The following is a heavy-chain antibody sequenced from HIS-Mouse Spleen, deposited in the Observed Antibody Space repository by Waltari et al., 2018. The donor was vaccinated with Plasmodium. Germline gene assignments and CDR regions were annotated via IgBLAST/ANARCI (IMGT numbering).Heavy chain of an antibody. D-gene: IGHD6-6*01. V-gene: IGHV3-53*01. CDR1: GFTVSTNY. J-gene: IGHJ3*02. CDR3: ARGMKSSSSAFDI. CDR2: IYSGGST. Sequence: QQVESGGGLIQPGGSLRLSCAASGFTVSTNYINWFRQAPGKGLEWVSVIYSGGSTYYADSVKGRFTISRDNSKSTLYLQMNSLRAEDTAVYYCARGMKSSSSAFDIWGQGTMVTVSS.